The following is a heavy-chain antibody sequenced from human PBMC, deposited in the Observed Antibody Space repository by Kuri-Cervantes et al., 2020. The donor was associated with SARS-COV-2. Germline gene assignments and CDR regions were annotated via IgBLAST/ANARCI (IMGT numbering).Heavy chain of an antibody. CDR2: IIPIFGTA. J-gene: IGHJ5*02. D-gene: IGHD2-2*02. Sequence: SVKVSCNASGGTFSSYSISWVRQAPGQGLGWMGRIIPIFGTANYAQKFQGRVTITANESTSTAYMELSSLRSEDTAVYYCARSSNGRPGYCSSTSCYIGGGWFDPWGQGTLVTVSS. CDR1: GGTFSSYS. V-gene: IGHV1-69*13. CDR3: ARSSNGRPGYCSSTSCYIGGGWFDP.